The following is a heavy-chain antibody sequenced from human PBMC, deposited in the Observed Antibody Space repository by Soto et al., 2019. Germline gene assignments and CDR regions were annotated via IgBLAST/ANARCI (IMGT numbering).Heavy chain of an antibody. CDR3: AKAHDSSGFSHFEY. CDR2: ISYDGSNK. Sequence: QVQLVESGGGVVQPGRSLRLSCAASGFTFSSYGMHWVRQAPGMGLEWVALISYDGSNKYYADSVKGRFSISRDNSKNTLYLQMNSLTTEDTAVYYCAKAHDSSGFSHFEYWGQGSLVNVSS. J-gene: IGHJ4*02. CDR1: GFTFSSYG. D-gene: IGHD3-22*01. V-gene: IGHV3-30*18.